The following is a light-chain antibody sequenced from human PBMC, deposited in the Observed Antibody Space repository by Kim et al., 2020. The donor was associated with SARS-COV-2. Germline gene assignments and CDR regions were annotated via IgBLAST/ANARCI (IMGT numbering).Light chain of an antibody. CDR3: NSRDKNKNVL. J-gene: IGLJ2*01. CDR2: GKN. CDR1: SLRSYY. Sequence: SSELTQDPAVSMALGQTVRITCQGDSLRSYYATWYQQKPGQAPIVVIYGKNNRPSGIPDRFSGSSSGNTASLTITGTQAGDEADYYCNSRDKNKNVLFGGGTQPTVL. V-gene: IGLV3-19*01.